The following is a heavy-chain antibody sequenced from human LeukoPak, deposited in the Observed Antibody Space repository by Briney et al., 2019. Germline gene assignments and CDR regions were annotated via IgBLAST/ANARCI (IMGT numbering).Heavy chain of an antibody. CDR3: IRQHCSGGSCSYVDY. V-gene: IGHV3-73*01. D-gene: IGHD2-15*01. CDR1: GFDFSGFY. Sequence: GGSLRLSCAASGFDFSGFYMHWVRQASGRGLEWVGLIRSKPSSYTTVYAASVKGRFTISRDDSKNTAYLQMNSLKAEDTGVYYCIRQHCSGGSCSYVDYWGQGTLVTVSS. CDR2: IRSKPSSYTT. J-gene: IGHJ4*02.